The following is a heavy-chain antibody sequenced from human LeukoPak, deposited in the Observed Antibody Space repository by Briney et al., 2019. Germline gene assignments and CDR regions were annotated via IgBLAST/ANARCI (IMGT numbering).Heavy chain of an antibody. Sequence: PGGSLRLSCAASGFTFDDYAMHWVRQAPGKGLEWVSGISWNSGSIGYADSVKGRFTISRDNAKNSLYLQMNSLRAEDTALYYCAKGRYSSSWYDGDYFDYWGQGTLVTVSS. V-gene: IGHV3-9*01. J-gene: IGHJ4*02. CDR1: GFTFDDYA. D-gene: IGHD6-13*01. CDR2: ISWNSGSI. CDR3: AKGRYSSSWYDGDYFDY.